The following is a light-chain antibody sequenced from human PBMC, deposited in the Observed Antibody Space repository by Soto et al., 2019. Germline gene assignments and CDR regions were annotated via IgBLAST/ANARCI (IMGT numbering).Light chain of an antibody. Sequence: EVVMTQSPGTLSVSPGERATLSCRASQSISRNLAWYQQKPGRAPRLLIYDVSTRATGVPARFSCSGSETEFPRTISRLQSEDFAVYYCQQYHNWPPYTFGQGTKLEIK. J-gene: IGKJ2*01. CDR1: QSISRN. CDR3: QQYHNWPPYT. V-gene: IGKV3-15*01. CDR2: DVS.